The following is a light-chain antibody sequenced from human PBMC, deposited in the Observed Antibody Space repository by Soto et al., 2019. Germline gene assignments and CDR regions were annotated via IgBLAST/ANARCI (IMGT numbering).Light chain of an antibody. CDR2: NVN. CDR1: SSDVGSYDY. J-gene: IGLJ1*01. CDR3: SSFAGSNNFPYV. Sequence: QSALIQPPSVSGSPGQSVTISCTGTSSDVGSYDYVSWYQQHPGTVPKPMIYNVNTQPSGVPDRFSGSKSGNTASLTVSGLQAEDEADYYCSSFAGSNNFPYVFGTGTKVTVL. V-gene: IGLV2-8*01.